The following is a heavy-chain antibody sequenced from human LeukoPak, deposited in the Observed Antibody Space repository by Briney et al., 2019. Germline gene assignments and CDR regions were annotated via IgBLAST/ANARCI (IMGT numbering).Heavy chain of an antibody. CDR2: IYYSGST. D-gene: IGHD7-27*01. CDR1: GGSISSHY. CDR3: ARAALTGVDP. V-gene: IGHV4-59*11. J-gene: IGHJ5*02. Sequence: WETLSLTCTVSGGSISSHYWSWIRQPPGKGLEWIGYIYYSGSTNYNPSLKSRVTISVDTSKNQFSLKLSSVTAADTAVYYCARAALTGVDPWGQGTLVTVSS.